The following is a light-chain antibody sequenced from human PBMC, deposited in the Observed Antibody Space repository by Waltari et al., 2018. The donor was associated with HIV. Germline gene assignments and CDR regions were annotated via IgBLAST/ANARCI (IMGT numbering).Light chain of an antibody. V-gene: IGLV3-25*03. CDR3: QTPDSSGSFVV. CDR1: ALKNQY. Sequence: YELTQPSSVSVSPGQPARITCSGDALKNQYSYWYQQKPGQATVLIIYKDIERPSGIPERFSGSSSGTTVTLTITGVQAEDEADYYCQTPDSSGSFVVFGGGTRVTVL. J-gene: IGLJ2*01. CDR2: KDI.